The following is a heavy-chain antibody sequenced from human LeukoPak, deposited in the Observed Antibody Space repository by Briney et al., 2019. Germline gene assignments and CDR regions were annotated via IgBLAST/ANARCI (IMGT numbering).Heavy chain of an antibody. Sequence: SGPTLVKPTQTLTLTCTFSGLSLSTSGVGVGWIRQPPGKALEWLALIYWDDDKRYSPSLKSRLTITKDTSKNQVVLTMTNMDPVDTATYYCAHRQNSGYDERFDYWGQGTLVTVSS. J-gene: IGHJ4*02. CDR2: IYWDDDK. CDR1: GLSLSTSGVG. V-gene: IGHV2-5*02. CDR3: AHRQNSGYDERFDY. D-gene: IGHD5-12*01.